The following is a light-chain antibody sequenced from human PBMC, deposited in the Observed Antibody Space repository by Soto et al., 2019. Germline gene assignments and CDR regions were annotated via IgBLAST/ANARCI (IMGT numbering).Light chain of an antibody. CDR1: QSISSY. V-gene: IGKV1-39*01. CDR2: AAS. Sequence: DIQMTQSPSSLSASVGDRFTITCLSSQSISSYLNWYQQKPGKAPKLLIYAASSLQSGVPSRFSGSGSGTDFTLTIISLQPEDFATYYCQQLNSSPITFGQGTRLEI. CDR3: QQLNSSPIT. J-gene: IGKJ5*01.